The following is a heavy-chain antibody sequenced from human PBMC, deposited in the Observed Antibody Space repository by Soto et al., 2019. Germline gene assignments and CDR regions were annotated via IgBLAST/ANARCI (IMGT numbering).Heavy chain of an antibody. D-gene: IGHD5-18*01. J-gene: IGHJ4*02. CDR3: ARANVDTSVVNEYYFDY. V-gene: IGHV3-21*01. CDR1: GFTFSNYK. CDR2: VSSTSGYI. Sequence: PGGSLRLSCAVFGFTFSNYKMSWVRQAPGKGLEWVSSVSSTSGYIYYGDSVKGRLTISRDNAKNSLYLQMNSLRAEDTAVYYCARANVDTSVVNEYYFDYWGQGTLVTVSS.